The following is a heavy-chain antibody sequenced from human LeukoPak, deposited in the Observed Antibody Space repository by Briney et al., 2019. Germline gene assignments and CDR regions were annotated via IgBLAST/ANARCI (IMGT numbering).Heavy chain of an antibody. CDR1: GGSFSGYY. CDR3: ARALPNRPYYYDSSGYPSFDY. CDR2: INHSGST. V-gene: IGHV4-34*01. D-gene: IGHD3-22*01. J-gene: IGHJ4*02. Sequence: PSETLSLTCAVYGGSFSGYYWSWIRQPPGKGLEWIGEINHSGSTNYNPSLKSRVTISVDTSKNQFSLKLNSVTAADTAVYYCARALPNRPYYYDSSGYPSFDYWGQGTLVTVSS.